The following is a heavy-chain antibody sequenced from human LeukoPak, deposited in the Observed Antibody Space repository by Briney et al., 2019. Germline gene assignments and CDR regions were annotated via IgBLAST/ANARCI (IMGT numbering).Heavy chain of an antibody. CDR1: GFTFSSYW. V-gene: IGHV3-7*01. J-gene: IGHJ4*02. Sequence: GGSLRLSCAASGFTFSSYWMSWVRQAPGKGLEWVANIKQDGSEKYYVDSVKGRFTISRDNAKNSLYLQMNSLGAEDTAVYYCARGNWGSYYDTGGPTDYWGQGTLVTVSS. CDR2: IKQDGSEK. D-gene: IGHD3-22*01. CDR3: ARGNWGSYYDTGGPTDY.